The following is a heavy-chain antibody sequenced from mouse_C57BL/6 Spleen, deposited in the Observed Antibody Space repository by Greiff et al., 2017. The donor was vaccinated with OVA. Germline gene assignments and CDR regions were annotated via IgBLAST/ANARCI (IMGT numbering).Heavy chain of an antibody. CDR1: GYTFTSYW. CDR3: ARGGKGLDY. Sequence: VQLQQPGAELVKPGASVKLSCKASGYTFTSYWMQWVKQRPGQGLEWIGEIDPSDSYTNYNQKFKGKATLTVDTSSSTAYMQLSSLTSEDSAVYYCARGGKGLDYWGQGTTLTVSS. D-gene: IGHD3-3*01. J-gene: IGHJ2*01. CDR2: IDPSDSYT. V-gene: IGHV1-50*01.